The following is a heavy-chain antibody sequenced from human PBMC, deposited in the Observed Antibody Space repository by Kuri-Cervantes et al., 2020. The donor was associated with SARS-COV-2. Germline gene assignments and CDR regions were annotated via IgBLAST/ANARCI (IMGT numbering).Heavy chain of an antibody. CDR1: GFTLSSYE. Sequence: GGSLRLSCAASGFTLSSYEMNWVRQAPGKGLEWVSYISSSGSTIYYADSVKGRFTISRDNAKNSLYLQRNSLRAEDTAVYYCAIIGTLYNFDAFDIWGQGTMVTVSS. CDR3: AIIGTLYNFDAFDI. D-gene: IGHD1-1*01. CDR2: ISSSGSTI. J-gene: IGHJ3*02. V-gene: IGHV3-48*03.